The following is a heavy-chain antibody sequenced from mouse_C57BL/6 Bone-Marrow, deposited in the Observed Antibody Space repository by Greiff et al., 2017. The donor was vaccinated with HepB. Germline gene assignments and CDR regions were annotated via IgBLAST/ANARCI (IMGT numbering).Heavy chain of an antibody. CDR1: GYTFTSYG. Sequence: QVQLQQSGAELARPGASVKLSCKASGYTFTSYGISWVKQRTGQGLEWIGEIYPRSGNTYYNERFKGKATLTADKSSSTAYMELRSLTSEDSAVYVCASRGFYAMDYWGQGTSVTVSS. CDR2: IYPRSGNT. J-gene: IGHJ4*01. V-gene: IGHV1-81*01. CDR3: ASRGFYAMDY.